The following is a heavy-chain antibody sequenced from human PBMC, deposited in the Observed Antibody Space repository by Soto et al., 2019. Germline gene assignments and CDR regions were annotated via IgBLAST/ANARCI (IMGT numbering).Heavy chain of an antibody. D-gene: IGHD2-15*01. J-gene: IGHJ4*02. CDR2: IYWDDDK. V-gene: IGHV2-5*02. CDR1: GFSLSTSGVG. Sequence: QITLKESGPPLVKPTQTLTLTCTFSGFSLSTSGVGVGWIRQPPGKALEWLALIYWDDDKRYSPSLKSRLTITKDTSKNQVVLTMTNMDPVDTATYYCAHIEYCSGGSCQYYFDYWGQGTLVTVSS. CDR3: AHIEYCSGGSCQYYFDY.